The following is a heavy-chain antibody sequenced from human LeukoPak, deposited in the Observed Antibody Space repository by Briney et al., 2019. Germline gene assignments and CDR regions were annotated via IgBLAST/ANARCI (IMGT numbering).Heavy chain of an antibody. D-gene: IGHD6-19*01. V-gene: IGHV3-48*01. Sequence: GGSLRLSCVASGFTFSSYSMNWVRQAPGKGLEWVSYISSSSSTIYYADSVKGRFTISRDNAKNSLYLQMNSLRADDTAVYYCARSIAVAGNYWGQGTLVTVSS. CDR2: ISSSSSTI. CDR1: GFTFSSYS. CDR3: ARSIAVAGNY. J-gene: IGHJ4*02.